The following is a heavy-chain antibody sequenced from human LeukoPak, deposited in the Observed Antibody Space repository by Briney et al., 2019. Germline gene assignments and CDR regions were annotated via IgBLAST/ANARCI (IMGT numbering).Heavy chain of an antibody. CDR3: ARELRSITIFGVVIIGYYFGY. V-gene: IGHV4-34*01. Sequence: PGGSLRLSCAASGFTFSSYAMSWVRQPPGKGLEWIGEINHSGSTNYNPSLKSRVTISVDTSKNQFSLKLSSVTAADTAVYYCARELRSITIFGVVIIGYYFGYWGQGTLVTVSS. CDR1: GFTFSSYA. J-gene: IGHJ4*02. D-gene: IGHD3-3*01. CDR2: INHSGST.